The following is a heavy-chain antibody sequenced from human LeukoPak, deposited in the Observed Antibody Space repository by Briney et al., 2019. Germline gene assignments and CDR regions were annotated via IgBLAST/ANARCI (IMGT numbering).Heavy chain of an antibody. CDR1: GYTFSSYG. Sequence: GASVTVSCKASGYTFSSYGISWGRQAPGQGVEGMGWISAYDGRRNYAQTVQGRVTMTTDTSTSTAYMELRSLRSDDTAVYYCARGYDYDMSGYPDDALDIWGQGTMVTVSS. CDR3: ARGYDYDMSGYPDDALDI. D-gene: IGHD3-22*01. V-gene: IGHV1-18*01. J-gene: IGHJ3*02. CDR2: ISAYDGRR.